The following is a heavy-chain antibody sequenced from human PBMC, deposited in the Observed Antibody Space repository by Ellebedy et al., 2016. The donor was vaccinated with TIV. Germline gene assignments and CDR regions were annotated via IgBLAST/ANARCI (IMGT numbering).Heavy chain of an antibody. J-gene: IGHJ3*02. V-gene: IGHV3-30*02. CDR3: AKRAQISSHGLDI. CDR1: GFPFSSYG. CDR2: IGYDGSKK. Sequence: GESLKISCAASGFPFSSYGIPWVRRAPGKGLEWVAAIGYDGSKKSYADSVKGRITISRDNSKNTVDLQMNSLRAEDTAVYYCAKRAQISSHGLDIWGQGTMVTVSS. D-gene: IGHD4-17*01.